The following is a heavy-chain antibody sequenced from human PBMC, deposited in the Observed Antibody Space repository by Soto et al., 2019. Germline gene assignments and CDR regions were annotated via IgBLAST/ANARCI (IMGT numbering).Heavy chain of an antibody. D-gene: IGHD6-13*01. CDR3: ASLIAAPGLYGMDV. Sequence: QVQLQESGPGLVKPSETLSLTCTVSGGSISSDYWSWIRQPPGKGLEWIGYIYHSGSTNYNPSLKCRATISVDASKNQFSLNLSSVTAADTALYYCASLIAAPGLYGMDVWGQGTTVTVSS. CDR2: IYHSGST. V-gene: IGHV4-59*01. J-gene: IGHJ6*02. CDR1: GGSISSDY.